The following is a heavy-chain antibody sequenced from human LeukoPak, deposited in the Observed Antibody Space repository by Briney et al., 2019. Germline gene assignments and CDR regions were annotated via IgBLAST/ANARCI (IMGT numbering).Heavy chain of an antibody. CDR3: ARGERIAVAGYYFDY. CDR1: GGSFSGYY. V-gene: IGHV4-34*01. Sequence: SETLPLTCAVYGGSFSGYYWSWIRQPPGKGLEWIGEINHSGSTNYNPSLKSRVTISVDTSKNQFSLKLSSVTAADTAVYYCARGERIAVAGYYFDYWGQGTLVTVSS. D-gene: IGHD6-19*01. CDR2: INHSGST. J-gene: IGHJ4*02.